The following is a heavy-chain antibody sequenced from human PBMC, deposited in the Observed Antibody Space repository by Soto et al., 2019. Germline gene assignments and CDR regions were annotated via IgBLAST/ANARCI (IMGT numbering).Heavy chain of an antibody. Sequence: QVQLVESGGGVVQPGRSLRLSCAASGFTFSSYGMHWVRQAPGKGLEWVAVISYDGSNKYYADSVKGRFTISRDNSKNTLYLQMNSLRAEDTAVYYCAMLEGGERYSSSWYPPFDYWGQGTLVTVSS. J-gene: IGHJ4*02. V-gene: IGHV3-30*03. CDR2: ISYDGSNK. D-gene: IGHD6-13*01. CDR3: AMLEGGERYSSSWYPPFDY. CDR1: GFTFSSYG.